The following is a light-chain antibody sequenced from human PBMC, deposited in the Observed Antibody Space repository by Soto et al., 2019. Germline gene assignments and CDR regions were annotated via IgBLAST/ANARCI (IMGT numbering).Light chain of an antibody. CDR1: SSDVGGYNY. J-gene: IGLJ2*01. V-gene: IGLV2-8*01. CDR2: EVS. Sequence: QSALTQPPSASGSPGQSVTISCTGTSSDVGGYNYVSWYQHHPGKAHKLMIYEVSKRPSGVPDRFSGSKSGNTASLTVSGLQAEDEADYYCSSYAGSNNLVFGGGTQLTVL. CDR3: SSYAGSNNLV.